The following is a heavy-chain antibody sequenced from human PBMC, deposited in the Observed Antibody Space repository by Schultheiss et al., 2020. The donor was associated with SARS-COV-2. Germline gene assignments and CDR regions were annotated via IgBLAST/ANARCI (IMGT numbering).Heavy chain of an antibody. J-gene: IGHJ3*02. CDR3: ARGSSWYGAFDI. CDR2: INHSGST. D-gene: IGHD6-13*01. CDR1: GGSFSGYY. V-gene: IGHV4-34*01. Sequence: SETLSLTCAVYGGSFSGYYWSWIRQPPGKGLEWIGEINHSGSTNYNPSLKSLVTISVDTSKNQFSLKLSSVTAADTAVYYCARGSSWYGAFDIRGQGTMVTVSS.